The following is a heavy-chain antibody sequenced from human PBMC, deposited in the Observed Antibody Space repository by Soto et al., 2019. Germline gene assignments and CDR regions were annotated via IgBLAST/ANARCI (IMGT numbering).Heavy chain of an antibody. CDR3: ALIKDCSRTDCYLASFDP. Sequence: QVTLKESGPVLVKPTETLTLTCTVSGLSLSNGRLGVSWIRQPPGKALEWLAHIFSNADKSYSTSLRSRLTISKDTSSSQVVLTMTNMDPLDSSTYYCALIKDCSRTDCYLASFDPWGQGTLVTVSS. CDR2: IFSNADK. CDR1: GLSLSNGRLG. D-gene: IGHD2-2*01. V-gene: IGHV2-26*01. J-gene: IGHJ5*02.